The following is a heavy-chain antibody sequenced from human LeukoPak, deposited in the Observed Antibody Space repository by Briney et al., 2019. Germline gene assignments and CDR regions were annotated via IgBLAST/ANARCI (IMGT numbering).Heavy chain of an antibody. J-gene: IGHJ5*02. CDR3: ARAGSPVVPASFNSDWFDP. D-gene: IGHD2-2*01. CDR1: GGTFSSYA. V-gene: IGHV1-69*13. Sequence: ASVKVSCKASGGTFSSYAISWVRQAPGQGLEWMGGIIPIFGTANYAQKFQGRVTITADESTSTAYMELSSLRSGDTAVYYCARAGSPVVPASFNSDWFDPWGQGTLVTVSS. CDR2: IIPIFGTA.